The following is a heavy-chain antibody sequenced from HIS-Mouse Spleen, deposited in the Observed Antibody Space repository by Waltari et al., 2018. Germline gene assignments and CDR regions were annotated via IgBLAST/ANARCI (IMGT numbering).Heavy chain of an antibody. D-gene: IGHD6-13*01. Sequence: QLQLQESGQGLVKPSETLSLPCTGSGGYTSSSNYYCARIRQPPGKGLEWIGSIYYSGSTYYNPSLKSRVTISVDTSKNQFSLKLSSVTAADTAVYYCAREIPYSSSWYDWYFDLWGRGTLVTVSS. J-gene: IGHJ2*01. CDR2: IYYSGST. CDR1: GGYTSSSNYY. CDR3: AREIPYSSSWYDWYFDL. V-gene: IGHV4-39*07.